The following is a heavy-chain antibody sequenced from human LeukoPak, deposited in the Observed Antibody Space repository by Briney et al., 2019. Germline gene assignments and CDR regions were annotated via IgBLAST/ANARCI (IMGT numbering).Heavy chain of an antibody. Sequence: ASVKVSCKASGYTFTDYYIHWVRQAPGQGLEWMGWINSNSGDTYYAQKFQGRVTMARDTSITTAYMELSRLRSDDTAVYYCARERHVDNWGQGTLVTVSS. CDR2: INSNSGDT. CDR1: GYTFTDYY. V-gene: IGHV1-2*02. CDR3: ARERHVDN. J-gene: IGHJ4*02.